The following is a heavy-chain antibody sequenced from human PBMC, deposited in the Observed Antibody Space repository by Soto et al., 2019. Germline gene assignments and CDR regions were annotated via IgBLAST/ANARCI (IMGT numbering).Heavy chain of an antibody. J-gene: IGHJ4*02. Sequence: QVQLVQSEAEVKKPGASVKVSCKASGYIFTNYGLSWVRQAPVQGLEWMAWISPYDGNTHYAQNLQGRVTVTTDTSTSTSYMELRSLRSDATAVYFCARDDRAAAAGTTYYFDYWGQGTLVTVSS. CDR1: GYIFTNYG. CDR3: ARDDRAAAAGTTYYFDY. D-gene: IGHD6-13*01. CDR2: ISPYDGNT. V-gene: IGHV1-18*01.